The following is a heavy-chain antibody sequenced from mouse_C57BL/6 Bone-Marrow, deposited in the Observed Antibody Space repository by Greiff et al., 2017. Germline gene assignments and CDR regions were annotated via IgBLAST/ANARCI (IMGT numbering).Heavy chain of an antibody. CDR3: AMRDYYGSRSWDWFAY. CDR2: IHPSDSDT. V-gene: IGHV1-74*01. CDR1: GYTFTSYW. D-gene: IGHD1-1*01. Sequence: QVQLQQPGAELVKPGASVKVSCKASGYTFTSYWMHWVKQRPGQGLEWIGRIHPSDSDTNYNQKFKGKATLTVDKSSSTAYMQLSSLTSEDSAVYYCAMRDYYGSRSWDWFAYWGQGTLVTVSA. J-gene: IGHJ3*01.